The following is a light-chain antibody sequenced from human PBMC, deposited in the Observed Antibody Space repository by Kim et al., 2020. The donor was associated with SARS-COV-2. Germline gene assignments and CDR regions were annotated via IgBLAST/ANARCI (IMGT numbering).Light chain of an antibody. CDR1: ETIRSGY. CDR3: QQYGSPPFT. CDR2: GSS. J-gene: IGKJ2*01. V-gene: IGKV3-20*01. Sequence: SPGERATLSCRATETIRSGYLAWYQQRLGQAPRLLIYGSSSRATGIPDRFSCSGAGTDFTLTISRLETEDFAVYYCQQYGSPPFTFGQGTKLEI.